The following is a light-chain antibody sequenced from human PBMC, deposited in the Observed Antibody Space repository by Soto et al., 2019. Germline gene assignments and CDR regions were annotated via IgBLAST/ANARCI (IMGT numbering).Light chain of an antibody. J-gene: IGKJ4*01. CDR2: SAS. CDR1: QIISSY. CDR3: QQLSRYPLT. V-gene: IGKV1-9*01. Sequence: DIQMTQSPSSLSASVGYRVTITCRSSQIISSYLAWYQQKPGKAPDLLIYSASTLQSGVPSRFSGSGSETEFSLTIRALQPEDFATYYCQQLSRYPLTFGGGTKVDIK.